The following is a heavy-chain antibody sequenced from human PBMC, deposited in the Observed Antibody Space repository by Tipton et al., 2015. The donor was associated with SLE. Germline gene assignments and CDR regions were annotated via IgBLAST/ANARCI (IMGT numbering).Heavy chain of an antibody. CDR1: GFTFSSFA. D-gene: IGHD6-19*01. Sequence: RSLSLSCAASGFTFSSFAMHWVRQAPGKGLEWVALISYDGRSKYYADSVKGRFTISRDNSKNTLYLQMNSLRAEDTAVYFCAKGRSSEADYWGQGTLVTVSS. CDR3: AKGRSSEADY. CDR2: ISYDGRSK. J-gene: IGHJ4*02. V-gene: IGHV3-30*04.